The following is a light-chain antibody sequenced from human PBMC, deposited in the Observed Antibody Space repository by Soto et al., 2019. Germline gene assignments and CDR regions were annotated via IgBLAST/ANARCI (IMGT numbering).Light chain of an antibody. V-gene: IGKV2-28*01. CDR3: MQALQSLT. Sequence: EIVMTQSPLTLPVTTGEAASISFRSSQSLLYNNTYNYLDWYVQKPGQSPQLLIYFGSNRAPGVPDRFSGSGSGTDFTLKINRVEAEDVGTYYCMQALQSLTFGQGTRLEIK. J-gene: IGKJ5*01. CDR2: FGS. CDR1: QSLLYNNTYNY.